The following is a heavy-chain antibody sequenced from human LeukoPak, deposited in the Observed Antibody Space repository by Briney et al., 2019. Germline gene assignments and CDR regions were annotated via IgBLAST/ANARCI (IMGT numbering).Heavy chain of an antibody. CDR1: GFTFSSYA. J-gene: IGHJ5*02. V-gene: IGHV3-23*01. CDR3: AKGPGGSYLNWFDP. Sequence: GGSLRLSCAASGFTFSSYAMSWVRQAPGRGLEWVSAISGSGGSTYYADSVKGRFTISRDNSKTTLYLQMNSLRAEDTAVYYCAKGPGGSYLNWFDPWGQGTLVTVSS. D-gene: IGHD1-26*01. CDR2: ISGSGGST.